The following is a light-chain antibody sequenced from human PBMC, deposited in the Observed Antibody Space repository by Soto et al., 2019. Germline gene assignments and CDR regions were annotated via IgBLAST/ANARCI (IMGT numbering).Light chain of an antibody. J-gene: IGKJ1*01. CDR3: QQYNNWPPLT. CDR2: GAS. Sequence: EIVMTQSPAALYVSQGERATLSCRASQSVSSNFAWYLQKPGQAPRLLIYGASTRATGIPARFSGSGSGTEFPLTISSLQSEDFAVYYCQQYNNWPPLTFGQGTKVEIK. V-gene: IGKV3-15*01. CDR1: QSVSSN.